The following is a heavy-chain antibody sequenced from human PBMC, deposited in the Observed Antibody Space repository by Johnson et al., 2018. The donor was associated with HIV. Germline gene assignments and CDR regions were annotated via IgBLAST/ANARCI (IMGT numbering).Heavy chain of an antibody. D-gene: IGHD3-16*01. V-gene: IGHV3-9*01. CDR1: GFTFDDYA. CDR2: ISWNSGSI. CDR3: AREALVEGVMALDV. Sequence: VQLVESGGGLVQPGRSLRLSCAASGFTFDDYAMHWVRQAPGKGLEWVSGISWNSGSIGYADSAKGRFTISRDNAKNSLYLQMNSLRAEDTALYYCAREALVEGVMALDVWGQGTVVTVS. J-gene: IGHJ3*01.